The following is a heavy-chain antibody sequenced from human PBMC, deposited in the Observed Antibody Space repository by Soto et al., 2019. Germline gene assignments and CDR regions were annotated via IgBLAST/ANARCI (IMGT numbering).Heavy chain of an antibody. D-gene: IGHD6-19*01. CDR1: GFTFSNYG. J-gene: IGHJ4*02. CDR2: IRSFGSTT. CDR3: SRDVESGWYEACDS. Sequence: EVQLLESGGDLVQPGGSLRLSCAASGFTFSNYGMSWVRQAPGKGLEWVSGIRSFGSTTYYADSVKGRFTISRENSKNRLLLQMNSLKGEDTAVYYCSRDVESGWYEACDSWGQGTLVTVSS. V-gene: IGHV3-23*01.